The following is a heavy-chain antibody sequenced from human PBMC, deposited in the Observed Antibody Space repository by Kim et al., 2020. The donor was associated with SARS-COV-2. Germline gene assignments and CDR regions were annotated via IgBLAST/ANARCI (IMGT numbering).Heavy chain of an antibody. CDR3: ASLGAYYYGSGSYKHPFDY. V-gene: IGHV4-39*01. J-gene: IGHJ4*02. CDR2: IYYSGST. D-gene: IGHD3-10*01. CDR1: GGSISSSSYY. Sequence: SETLSLTCTVSGGSISSSSYYWGWIRQPPGKGLEWIGSIYYSGSTYYNPSLKSRVTISVDTSKNQFSLKLSSVTAADTAVYYCASLGAYYYGSGSYKHPFDYWGQGTLVTVSS.